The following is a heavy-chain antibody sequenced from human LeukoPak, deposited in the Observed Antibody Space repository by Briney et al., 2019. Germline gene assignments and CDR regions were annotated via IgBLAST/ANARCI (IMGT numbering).Heavy chain of an antibody. V-gene: IGHV4-4*02. CDR3: ARKRPDAMYYFDY. CDR1: GGSISSSNW. CDR2: IYHSGST. J-gene: IGHJ4*02. D-gene: IGHD2-2*01. Sequence: SGTLSLTCAVSGGSISSSNWWSWVRPPPGKGLEWIGEIYHSGSTNYNPSLKSRVTISVDKSKNQFSLKLSSVTAADTAVYYCARKRPDAMYYFDYWGQGTLVTVSS.